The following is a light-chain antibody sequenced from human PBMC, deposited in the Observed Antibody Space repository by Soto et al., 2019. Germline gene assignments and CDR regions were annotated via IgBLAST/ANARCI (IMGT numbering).Light chain of an antibody. CDR2: EVS. CDR3: MSYTTSITYV. V-gene: IGLV2-14*01. Sequence: QSALTQPASVSGSPGQSITISCSGTSSDVGAYTHVSWYRQDPGKAPRLLISEVSNRPSGVSDRFSGSKSGSTASLTISGLQTEDEADYYCMSYTTSITYVLGTGTKRNVL. CDR1: SSDVGAYTH. J-gene: IGLJ1*01.